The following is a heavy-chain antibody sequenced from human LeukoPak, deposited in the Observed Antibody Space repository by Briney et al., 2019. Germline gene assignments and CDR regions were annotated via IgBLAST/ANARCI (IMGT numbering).Heavy chain of an antibody. CDR1: GGSISSYF. Sequence: SETLSLTCTVSGGSISSYFWSWIRQPPGKRLEWIGYIFYSGSTNYNPSLKSRVTISVDTSKNQFSLKLSSVTAADTAVYYCARHGYGSGNYYKGYDYWGQGTLVTVSS. CDR2: IFYSGST. V-gene: IGHV4-59*08. D-gene: IGHD3-10*01. J-gene: IGHJ4*02. CDR3: ARHGYGSGNYYKGYDY.